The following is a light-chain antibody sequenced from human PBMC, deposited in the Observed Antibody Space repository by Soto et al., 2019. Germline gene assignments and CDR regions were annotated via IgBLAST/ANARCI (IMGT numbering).Light chain of an antibody. Sequence: DIQMTQSPSTLSASVGDRFAITCRASDNIAPWVAWYQQKPGKAPKLLIYKAANLADEVPSRFAGSGSGTDFTLTITRLQPDDFATYYCQHYNSFSRTFGQGTTGDIK. J-gene: IGKJ1*01. CDR1: DNIAPW. V-gene: IGKV1-5*03. CDR3: QHYNSFSRT. CDR2: KAA.